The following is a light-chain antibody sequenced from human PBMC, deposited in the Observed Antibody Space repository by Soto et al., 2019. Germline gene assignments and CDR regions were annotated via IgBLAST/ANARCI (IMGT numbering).Light chain of an antibody. CDR1: QNVNNNF. V-gene: IGKV3-20*01. CDR3: QQHGASIT. CDR2: GVS. J-gene: IGKJ4*01. Sequence: EIVLTPSPATLSLSPGERATLSCRASQNVNNNFVAWYQQKPGQAPSLLIYGVSDRATGVPDRFSGSGSGTDFTLTISRLEPEDFAVYYCQQHGASITFGGGTKVDIK.